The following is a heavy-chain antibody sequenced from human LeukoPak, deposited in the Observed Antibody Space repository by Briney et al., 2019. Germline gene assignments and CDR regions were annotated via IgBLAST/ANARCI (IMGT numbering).Heavy chain of an antibody. Sequence: PGGSLRLSCAASGFTFSSYSMNWVRQAPGKGLEWVSYISSSSSTIYYADSVKGRFTISRDNAKNSLYLQMNSLRDEDTAVYYCARDAPPVTIFGVETSFDYWGQGTLVTVSS. J-gene: IGHJ4*02. CDR2: ISSSSSTI. V-gene: IGHV3-48*02. CDR1: GFTFSSYS. CDR3: ARDAPPVTIFGVETSFDY. D-gene: IGHD3-3*01.